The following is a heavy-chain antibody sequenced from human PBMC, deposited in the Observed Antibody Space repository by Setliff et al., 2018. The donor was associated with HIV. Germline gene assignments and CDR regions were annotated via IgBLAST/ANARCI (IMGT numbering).Heavy chain of an antibody. CDR3: ARGRYRSRWYASDHYYIDV. D-gene: IGHD6-13*01. CDR1: GGSISSYY. Sequence: SETLSLTCTVSGGSISSYYWSWIRQPAGKGLEWIGRIYTSGSTYYNPSLKSRVTISVDTSKNQFSLKLRSVTAADTALYYCARGRYRSRWYASDHYYIDVWGKGTTVTSP. J-gene: IGHJ6*03. CDR2: IYTSGST. V-gene: IGHV4-4*07.